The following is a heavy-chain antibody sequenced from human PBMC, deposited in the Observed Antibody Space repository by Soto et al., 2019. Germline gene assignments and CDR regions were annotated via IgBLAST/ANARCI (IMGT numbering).Heavy chain of an antibody. J-gene: IGHJ4*02. CDR1: GFTFTSSA. CDR3: AADPGSGSGGYFDY. V-gene: IGHV1-58*02. D-gene: IGHD6-19*01. Sequence: GASVKVSCKASGFTFTSSAMQWVRQARGQRLEWIGWIVVGSGNTNYAQKFQERVTITRDMSTSTAYMELSSLRSEDTAVYYCAADPGSGSGGYFDYWGQGTLVTVSS. CDR2: IVVGSGNT.